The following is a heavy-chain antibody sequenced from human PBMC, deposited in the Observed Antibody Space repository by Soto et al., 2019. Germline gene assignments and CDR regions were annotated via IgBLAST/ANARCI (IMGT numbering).Heavy chain of an antibody. D-gene: IGHD6-6*01. Sequence: SLRLSCAASGFTFDDYAMHWVRQAPGKGLEWVSGISWNSGSIGYADSVKGRFTISRDNAKNSLYLQMNSLRAEDTALYYCAKDMGEYSSYYGMDVWGQGTTVTVSS. CDR3: AKDMGEYSSYYGMDV. CDR2: ISWNSGSI. CDR1: GFTFDDYA. V-gene: IGHV3-9*01. J-gene: IGHJ6*02.